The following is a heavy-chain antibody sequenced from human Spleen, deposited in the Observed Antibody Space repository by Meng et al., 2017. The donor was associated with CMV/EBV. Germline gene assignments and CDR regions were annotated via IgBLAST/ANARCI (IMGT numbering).Heavy chain of an antibody. CDR2: ISSSGSTI. CDR3: ARVNYDFWSGYYYYGMDV. Sequence: GGSLRLSCAASGFTFDDYGMNWVRQAPGKGLEWVSYISSSGSTIYYADSVKGRFTISRDNAKNSLYLQMNSLRAEDTAVYYCARVNYDFWSGYYYYGMDVWGQGTTVTVSS. CDR1: GFTFDDYG. D-gene: IGHD3-3*01. V-gene: IGHV3-48*03. J-gene: IGHJ6*02.